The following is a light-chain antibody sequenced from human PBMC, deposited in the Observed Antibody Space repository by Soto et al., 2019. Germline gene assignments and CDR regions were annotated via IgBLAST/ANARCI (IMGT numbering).Light chain of an antibody. CDR3: QQYSSYSYT. CDR2: KAS. V-gene: IGKV1-5*03. CDR1: QSISSW. Sequence: DIQMTQSPSSLFASVGDRVTITCRASQSISSWLAWYQQKPGKAPKLLIYKASSLESGVPSRFSGSGSGAEFTLTITSLQPDDFATYYCQQYSSYSYTFGQGTKLEIK. J-gene: IGKJ2*01.